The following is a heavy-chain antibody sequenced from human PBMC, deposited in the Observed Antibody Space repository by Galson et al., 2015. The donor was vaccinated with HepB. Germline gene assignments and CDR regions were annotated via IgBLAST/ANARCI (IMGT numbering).Heavy chain of an antibody. CDR1: GDSVSSHSAA. CDR2: TYYRSKWYN. V-gene: IGHV6-1*01. D-gene: IGHD6-19*01. Sequence: CAISGDSVSSHSAAWNWIRQSPSRGLEWLGRTYYRSKWYNDYAVSVKSRITINPDTSKSQFSLQLNSVTPEDTAVYYCAKEAVAGQGGFDYWGQGTLVTVSS. J-gene: IGHJ4*02. CDR3: AKEAVAGQGGFDY.